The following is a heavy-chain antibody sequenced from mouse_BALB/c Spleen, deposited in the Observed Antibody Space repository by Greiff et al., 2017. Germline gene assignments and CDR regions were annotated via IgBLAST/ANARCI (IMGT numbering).Heavy chain of an antibody. Sequence: EVKLVESGGGLVQPGGSRKLSCAASGFTFSSFGMHWVRQAPEKGLEWVAYISSGSSTIYYADTVKGRFTISRDNPKNTLFLQMTSLRSEDTAMYYCARRGRLHYYAMDYWGQGTSVTVSS. CDR2: ISSGSSTI. CDR1: GFTFSSFG. CDR3: ARRGRLHYYAMDY. J-gene: IGHJ4*01. D-gene: IGHD3-2*02. V-gene: IGHV5-17*02.